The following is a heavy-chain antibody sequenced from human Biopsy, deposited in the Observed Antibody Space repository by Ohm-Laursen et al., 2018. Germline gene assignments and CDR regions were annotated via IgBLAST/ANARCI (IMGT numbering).Heavy chain of an antibody. V-gene: IGHV4-59*08. CDR3: ARHAPSYSGSYWRYFDL. CDR2: IYYTGST. CDR1: GGSFSSYY. J-gene: IGHJ2*01. D-gene: IGHD1-26*01. Sequence: GTLSLTCTVSGGSFSSYYWSWIRQPPGKGLEWIGDIYYTGSTNYNPSLKSRVSISVDTSMNHLSLRLSSVTAADTAVYYCARHAPSYSGSYWRYFDLWGRGTLVTVSS.